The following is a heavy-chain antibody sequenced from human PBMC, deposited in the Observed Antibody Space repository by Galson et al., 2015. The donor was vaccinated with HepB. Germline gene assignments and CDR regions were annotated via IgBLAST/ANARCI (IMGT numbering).Heavy chain of an antibody. J-gene: IGHJ6*02. CDR1: GGTFSSYA. CDR2: FIPIFGTA. D-gene: IGHD2-15*01. V-gene: IGHV1-69*13. Sequence: SVKVSCKASGGTFSSYAITWVRQAPGQGLEWMGGFIPIFGTANYAQKFPGRVTLTADESTNTAYMELSSPKSDDTAVYYCARNSSFPTPRLNYYCMDVRGQGTTVTVSS. CDR3: ARNSSFPTPRLNYYCMDV.